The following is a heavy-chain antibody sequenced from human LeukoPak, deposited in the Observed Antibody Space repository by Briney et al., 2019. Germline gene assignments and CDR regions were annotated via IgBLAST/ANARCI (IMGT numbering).Heavy chain of an antibody. V-gene: IGHV3-23*01. CDR3: VRNVDPDY. J-gene: IGHJ4*02. D-gene: IGHD1-1*01. Sequence: GGTLRLSCAASGFSFSSYAMSWVRQAPGKGLEWVSTISGSGGSTYYADAVKGRFTISRDNSKNTLYLQVDSLRAEDTAIFYCVRNVDPDYWGQGTLVTVSS. CDR2: ISGSGGST. CDR1: GFSFSSYA.